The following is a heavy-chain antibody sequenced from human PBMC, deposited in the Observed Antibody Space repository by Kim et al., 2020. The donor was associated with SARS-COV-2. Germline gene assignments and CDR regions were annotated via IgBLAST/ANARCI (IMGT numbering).Heavy chain of an antibody. J-gene: IGHJ6*02. D-gene: IGHD3-10*01. CDR2: IWYDGSNK. V-gene: IGHV3-33*01. CDR1: GFTFSSYG. Sequence: GGSLRLSCAASGFTFSSYGMHWVRQAPGKGLEWVAVIWYDGSNKYYADSVKGRFTISRDNSKNTLYLQMNSLRAEDTAVYYCARGFGDYLYYYGMDVWGQGTTVTVSS. CDR3: ARGFGDYLYYYGMDV.